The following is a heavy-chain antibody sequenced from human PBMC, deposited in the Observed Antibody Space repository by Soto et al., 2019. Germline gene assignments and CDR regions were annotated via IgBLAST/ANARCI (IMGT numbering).Heavy chain of an antibody. D-gene: IGHD3-10*01. CDR1: GFTVSSNY. V-gene: IGHV3-53*04. Sequence: EVQLVESGGGLVQPGGSLRLSCAASGFTVSSNYMSWVRQAPGKGLEWVSVIYSGGSTYYADSVKGRFTISRHNSENTLYLQRNSLRAEDTAVFCWGRGFGDPTIDYYRDVW. CDR3: GRGFGDPTIDYYRDV. CDR2: IYSGGST. J-gene: IGHJ6*03.